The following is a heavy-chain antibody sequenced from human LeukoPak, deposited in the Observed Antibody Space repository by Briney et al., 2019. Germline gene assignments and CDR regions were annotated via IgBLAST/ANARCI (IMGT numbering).Heavy chain of an antibody. D-gene: IGHD2-2*01. CDR2: IYPGDSDT. Sequence: GESLKISCKGSGYSFPNYWIGWVRQMPGKGLEWMGIIYPGDSDTRYSPSFQGQVTISADKSISTAYLQWSSLKASDTAMYYCARLATSCCDAFDVWGQGTMVTGSS. J-gene: IGHJ3*01. CDR1: GYSFPNYW. V-gene: IGHV5-51*01. CDR3: ARLATSCCDAFDV.